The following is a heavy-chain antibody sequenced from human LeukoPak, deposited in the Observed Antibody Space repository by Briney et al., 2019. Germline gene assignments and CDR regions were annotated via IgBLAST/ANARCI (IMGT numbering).Heavy chain of an antibody. D-gene: IGHD6-19*01. V-gene: IGHV3-23*01. J-gene: IGHJ4*02. Sequence: GGSLRLSCAASGFTFSSYAMSWVRQAPGKGLEWVSAISGSGGGTYYADSVKGRFTISRDNSKNTLYLQMNSLRAEDTAVYYCAKDGHSSGWYDYWGQGTLVTVSS. CDR2: ISGSGGGT. CDR1: GFTFSSYA. CDR3: AKDGHSSGWYDY.